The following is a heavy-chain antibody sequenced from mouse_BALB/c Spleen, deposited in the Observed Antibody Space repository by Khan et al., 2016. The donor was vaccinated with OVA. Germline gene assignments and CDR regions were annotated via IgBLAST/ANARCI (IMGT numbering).Heavy chain of an antibody. D-gene: IGHD2-3*01. CDR3: ARDDWFAY. CDR2: ISSGGTT. J-gene: IGHJ3*01. Sequence: EVELVESGGGLVQPGGSLKLSCAASGFTFSNYAMSWVRQTPEKRLEWVASISSGGTTYCPDIVKGRFTISRDNARNILYLQMSSLRSEDTAMYYCARDDWFAYWGQGTLVTVSA. CDR1: GFTFSNYA. V-gene: IGHV5-6-5*01.